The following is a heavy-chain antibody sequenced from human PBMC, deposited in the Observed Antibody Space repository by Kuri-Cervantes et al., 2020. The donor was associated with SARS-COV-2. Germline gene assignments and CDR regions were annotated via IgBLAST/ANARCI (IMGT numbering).Heavy chain of an antibody. J-gene: IGHJ4*02. CDR1: GGTFSSYA. CDR2: IIPIFGTA. CDR3: ARQAQLVKFDY. D-gene: IGHD6-6*01. V-gene: IGHV1-69*13. Sequence: SVKVSCKASGGTFSSYAISWVRQAPGQGLEWMGGIIPIFGTANYAQKFQGRVTITADESTSTAYMELRSLRSDDTAACYCARQAQLVKFDYWGQGTLVTVSS.